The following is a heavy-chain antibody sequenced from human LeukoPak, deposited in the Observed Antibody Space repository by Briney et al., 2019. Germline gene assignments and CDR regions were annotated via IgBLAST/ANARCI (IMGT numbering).Heavy chain of an antibody. CDR1: GYTFTSYG. J-gene: IGHJ4*02. D-gene: IGHD4-11*01. Sequence: ASVKVSCKASGYTFTSYGISWVRQAPGQGLEWMGWISAYNGNTKYAQKVLGRVTMTTDTSTSTAYMELRSLTSDDTAVYYCARDWGYSVDYWGQGTLVTVSS. CDR2: ISAYNGNT. CDR3: ARDWGYSVDY. V-gene: IGHV1-18*01.